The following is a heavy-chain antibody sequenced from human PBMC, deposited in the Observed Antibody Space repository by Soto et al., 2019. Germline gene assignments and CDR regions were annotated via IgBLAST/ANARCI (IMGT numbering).Heavy chain of an antibody. V-gene: IGHV3-30*18. CDR1: GFTFTKYG. Sequence: GGSLRLSCEVSGFTFTKYGMHWVRQAPGKGLEWVAVISYDGNKEYFADSVKGRFTISRDNARNKLFLQMNSLRGDDTAVYYCVKDSFSNYSPYYYYAMDVWGQGTTVTVSS. D-gene: IGHD4-4*01. J-gene: IGHJ6*02. CDR2: ISYDGNKE. CDR3: VKDSFSNYSPYYYYAMDV.